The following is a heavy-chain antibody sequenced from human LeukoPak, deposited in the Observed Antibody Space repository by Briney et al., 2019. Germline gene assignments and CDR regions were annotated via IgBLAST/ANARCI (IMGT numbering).Heavy chain of an antibody. J-gene: IGHJ4*02. CDR3: ARDQQWQFDY. V-gene: IGHV3-21*01. CDR1: GFTFSRYD. CDR2: ISSSSSYI. Sequence: PGGSLRLSCVASGFTFSRYDMSWVRQAPGKGLEWVSSISSSSSYIYYADSVKGRFTISRDNAKNSLYLQMNSLRAEDTAVYYCARDQQWQFDYWGQGTLVTVSS. D-gene: IGHD6-19*01.